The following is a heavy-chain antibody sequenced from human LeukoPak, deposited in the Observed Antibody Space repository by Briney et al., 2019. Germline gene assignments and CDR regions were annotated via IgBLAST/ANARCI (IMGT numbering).Heavy chain of an antibody. CDR1: GFTFSSYA. J-gene: IGHJ3*01. Sequence: GGSLRLSCAASGFTFSSYAVTWVRQAPGKGLEWVCGISGDGASTHYAESVKGQFTISRDNSQNTLFLQMNSLRVEDTAIYYCAKDSYVSGRPLHTFDVWGQGTMVTVSS. V-gene: IGHV3-23*01. D-gene: IGHD3-10*01. CDR3: AKDSYVSGRPLHTFDV. CDR2: ISGDGAST.